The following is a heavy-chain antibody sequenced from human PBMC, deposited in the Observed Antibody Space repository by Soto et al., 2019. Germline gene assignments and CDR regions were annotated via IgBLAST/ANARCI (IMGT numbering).Heavy chain of an antibody. D-gene: IGHD3-10*01. J-gene: IGHJ4*02. CDR1: GGSISSYY. CDR3: ARGGFEYYYGSGSYGGFDY. V-gene: IGHV4-59*12. CDR2: IYYSGST. Sequence: PSETLSLTCTVSGGSISSYYWSWIRQPPGKGLEWIGYIYYSGSTNYNPSLKSRVTISVDRSKNQFSLKLSSVTAADTAVYYCARGGFEYYYGSGSYGGFDYWGQGTLVTVSS.